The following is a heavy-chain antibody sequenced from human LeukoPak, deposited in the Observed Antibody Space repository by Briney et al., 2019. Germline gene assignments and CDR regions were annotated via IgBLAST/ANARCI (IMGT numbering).Heavy chain of an antibody. CDR3: AMARGSGLWLFLEPLGY. Sequence: TGESLRLSCAASGFTFSSYGMHWVRQAPGKGLEWVAVIWYDGSNKYYADSVKGRFTISRDNSKDSLYLQMNSLRTEDTALSYCAMARGSGLWLFLEPLGYWGQGTLVTVSS. CDR1: GFTFSSYG. J-gene: IGHJ4*02. V-gene: IGHV3-33*03. CDR2: IWYDGSNK. D-gene: IGHD5-18*01.